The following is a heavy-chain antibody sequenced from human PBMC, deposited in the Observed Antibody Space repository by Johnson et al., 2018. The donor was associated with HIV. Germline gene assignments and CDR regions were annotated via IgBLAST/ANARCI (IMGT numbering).Heavy chain of an antibody. J-gene: IGHJ3*02. V-gene: IGHV3-11*01. CDR3: ARAVGFDYGRGDAFDI. CDR1: GFTFCDYY. Sequence: QVQLVESGGGLVKPGGSLRLSCAASGFTFCDYYMSWIRQAPGKGLEWVSYICSSGSTIYSAASVKGRFTISRDNAKTTLYLKLNSLRAEDTAFYYCARAVGFDYGRGDAFDIWGQGTMVTVSS. D-gene: IGHD4-17*01. CDR2: ICSSGSTI.